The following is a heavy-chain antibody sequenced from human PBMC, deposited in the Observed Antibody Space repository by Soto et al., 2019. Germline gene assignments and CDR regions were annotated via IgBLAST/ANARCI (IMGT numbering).Heavy chain of an antibody. V-gene: IGHV4-39*01. Sequence: SETLSLTCTVSGGSISSSSYYWGWIRQPPGKGLEWIGSIYYSGSTYYNPSLKSRVTISVDTSKNQFSLKLSSVTAADTAVYYCARHRESYYDFWSGYYFNTSCGMDVWGQGTTVTVSS. D-gene: IGHD3-3*01. J-gene: IGHJ6*02. CDR2: IYYSGST. CDR3: ARHRESYYDFWSGYYFNTSCGMDV. CDR1: GGSISSSSYY.